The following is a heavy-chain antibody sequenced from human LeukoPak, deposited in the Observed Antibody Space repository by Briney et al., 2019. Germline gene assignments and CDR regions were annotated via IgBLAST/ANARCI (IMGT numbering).Heavy chain of an antibody. CDR1: GGSISSSSYY. Sequence: PSETLSLTCTVSGGSISSSSYYWGWIRQPPGKGLEWIGSIYYSGSTYYNPSLKSRVTISVDTSKNQFSLKLSSVTAADTAVYYCASLAAAGTRIFDYWGQGTLVTVSS. V-gene: IGHV4-39*01. CDR3: ASLAAAGTRIFDY. CDR2: IYYSGST. J-gene: IGHJ4*02. D-gene: IGHD6-13*01.